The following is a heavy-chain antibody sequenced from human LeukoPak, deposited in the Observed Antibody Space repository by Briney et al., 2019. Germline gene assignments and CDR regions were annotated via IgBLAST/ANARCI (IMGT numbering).Heavy chain of an antibody. J-gene: IGHJ6*03. D-gene: IGHD6-13*01. V-gene: IGHV4-38-2*01. Sequence: PSETLSLTCAVSGYSISSGYYWAWIRQPPGKGLEWIGSIYHSGSTYYNPSLRSRVTISLDTSKNQFSLKLNSVTAADTAVYFCATSDGTSTYYYYMHVWGKGTTVTVSS. CDR2: IYHSGST. CDR3: ATSDGTSTYYYYMHV. CDR1: GYSISSGYY.